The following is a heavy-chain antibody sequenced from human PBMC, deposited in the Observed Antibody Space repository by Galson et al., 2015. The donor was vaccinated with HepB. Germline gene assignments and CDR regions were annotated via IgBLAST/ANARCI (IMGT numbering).Heavy chain of an antibody. Sequence: CLSLSCAASGFSFSVYSMNWVRQAPGTGLEWISYISSSRSGIYYADSVKGGRTISRDNAKNLLYLQMNSLRAEDMAVYYCAREREFYIDVWGKGTTVTVSS. V-gene: IGHV3-48*01. CDR1: GFSFSVYS. J-gene: IGHJ6*03. CDR3: AREREFYIDV. CDR2: ISSSRSGI.